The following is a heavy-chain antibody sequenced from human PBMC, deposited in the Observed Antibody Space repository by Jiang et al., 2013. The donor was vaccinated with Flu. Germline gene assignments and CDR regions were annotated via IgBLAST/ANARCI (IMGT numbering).Heavy chain of an antibody. CDR2: ISSSNSYI. D-gene: IGHD3-22*01. J-gene: IGHJ4*02. Sequence: GGGLVKPGGSLRLSCAASGFTFSIYSMNWVRQAPGKGLEWVSSISSSNSYIYYADSVKGRFTISRDNAKNSLYLQMNSLRAEDTAVYYCAREYYDSSGYKYYFDCWGQGTLVTVSS. CDR1: GFTFSIYS. V-gene: IGHV3-21*01. CDR3: AREYYDSSGYKYYFDC.